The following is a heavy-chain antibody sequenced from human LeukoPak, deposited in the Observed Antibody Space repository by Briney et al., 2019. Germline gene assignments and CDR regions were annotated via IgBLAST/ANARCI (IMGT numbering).Heavy chain of an antibody. Sequence: SETLSLTCAVYGGSFSGYYWSWIRQPPGKGLEWIGEINHSGSTNYNPSLKSRVTISVDTSKNQFSLKLSSVTAADTAVYYCERGSVPSSLFDYWGQGTLVTVSS. J-gene: IGHJ4*02. V-gene: IGHV4-34*01. D-gene: IGHD1-1*01. CDR2: INHSGST. CDR1: GGSFSGYY. CDR3: ERGSVPSSLFDY.